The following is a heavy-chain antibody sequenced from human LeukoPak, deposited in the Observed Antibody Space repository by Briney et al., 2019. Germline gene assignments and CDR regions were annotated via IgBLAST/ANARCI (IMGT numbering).Heavy chain of an antibody. J-gene: IGHJ5*02. CDR1: GFSFSDYY. CDR2: INIGGTNT. Sequence: GGSLRLSCAASGFSFSDYYMSWVRQAPGKGLEWLSYINIGGTNTHYADSVKGRFTISRDNAKKSLYLELTNLRAEDTAVYYCATDGAGFDTWGQGVLVTVSS. V-gene: IGHV3-11*01. CDR3: ATDGAGFDT.